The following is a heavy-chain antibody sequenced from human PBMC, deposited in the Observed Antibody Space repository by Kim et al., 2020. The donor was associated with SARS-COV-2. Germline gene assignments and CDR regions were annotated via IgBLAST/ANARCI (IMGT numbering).Heavy chain of an antibody. Sequence: GGDLRLSCAASGFTFSSYAMSWVRQAPGKGLEWVSAISGSGGSTYYADSVKCRFTISRDNSKNTLYLQMNSLRAEDTAVYYCAKPTDRYFDWSVFDYWGQGTLVTVSS. CDR1: GFTFSSYA. V-gene: IGHV3-23*01. D-gene: IGHD3-9*01. CDR2: ISGSGGST. CDR3: AKPTDRYFDWSVFDY. J-gene: IGHJ4*02.